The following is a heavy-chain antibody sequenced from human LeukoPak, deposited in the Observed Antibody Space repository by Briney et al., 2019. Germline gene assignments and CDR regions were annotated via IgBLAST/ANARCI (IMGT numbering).Heavy chain of an antibody. CDR2: TYYRSKWYN. Sequence: SQTLSLTCAISGDSVSSNSAAWNWIRQSPSRGLEWLGRTYYRSKWYNDYAVSVKSRITINPDTSKNHFSLQLNSVTPEDTAVYYCARGTTLRDYYYYGMDVWGQGTTVTVSS. D-gene: IGHD1-1*01. CDR1: GDSVSSNSAA. CDR3: ARGTTLRDYYYYGMDV. J-gene: IGHJ6*02. V-gene: IGHV6-1*01.